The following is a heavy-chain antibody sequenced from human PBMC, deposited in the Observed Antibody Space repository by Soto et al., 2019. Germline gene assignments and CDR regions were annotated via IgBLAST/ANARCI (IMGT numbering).Heavy chain of an antibody. J-gene: IGHJ6*02. D-gene: IGHD3-16*01. CDR2: IYYSGST. Sequence: SEILSLTCTVSGGYISSGGYYWSWISQHPGKGLEWIGYIYYSGSTYYNPSLKSRVTISVDTSKNQFSLKLSSVTAADTAVYYCAREGLRGYYYGMDVWGQGTTVTVSS. V-gene: IGHV4-31*03. CDR1: GGYISSGGYY. CDR3: AREGLRGYYYGMDV.